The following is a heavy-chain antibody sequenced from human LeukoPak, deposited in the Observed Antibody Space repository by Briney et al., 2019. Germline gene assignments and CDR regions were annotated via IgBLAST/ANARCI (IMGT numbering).Heavy chain of an antibody. V-gene: IGHV3-64*01. CDR3: ARYCSGGSCASNLDAFDI. J-gene: IGHJ3*02. CDR2: ISSNGGST. D-gene: IGHD2-15*01. Sequence: PGGSLRLSCAASRFTFSSYAMHWVRQAPGKGLEYVSAISSNGGSTYYANSVKGRFTISRDNSKNTLYLQMGSLRAEDMAVYYCARYCSGGSCASNLDAFDIWGQGTMVTVSS. CDR1: RFTFSSYA.